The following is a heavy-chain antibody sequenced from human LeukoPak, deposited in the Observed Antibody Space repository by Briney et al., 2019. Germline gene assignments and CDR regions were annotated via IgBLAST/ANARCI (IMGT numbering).Heavy chain of an antibody. CDR2: ISGTGGTI. CDR3: ARSIPYGTTWYGRSDY. Sequence: PGGSLRLSCAASGFTVSSNYMSWVRQAPGKGLEWVSGISGTGGTIYYADSVKGRFTISRDNSRNTLYLQMNSLRAEGTAIYYCARSIPYGTTWYGRSDYWGQGTLVTVSS. V-gene: IGHV3-23*01. J-gene: IGHJ4*02. CDR1: GFTVSSNY. D-gene: IGHD6-13*01.